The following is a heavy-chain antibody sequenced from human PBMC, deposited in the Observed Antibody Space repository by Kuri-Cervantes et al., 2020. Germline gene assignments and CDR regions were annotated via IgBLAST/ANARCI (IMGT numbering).Heavy chain of an antibody. CDR1: GGSISSGDYY. V-gene: IGHV4-30-4*01. CDR2: INHSGST. D-gene: IGHD3-22*01. CDR3: AREGYYSDSRTYHPHTIDY. J-gene: IGHJ4*02. Sequence: SETLSLTCTVSGGSISSGDYYWSWIRQPPGKGLEWIGEINHSGSTNYNPSLKSRVTISVDTSRNQFSLKLSSVTAADTAVYYCAREGYYSDSRTYHPHTIDYWGQGTLVTVSS.